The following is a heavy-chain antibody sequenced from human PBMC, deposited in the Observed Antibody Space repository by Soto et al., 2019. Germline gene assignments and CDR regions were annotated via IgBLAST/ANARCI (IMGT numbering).Heavy chain of an antibody. J-gene: IGHJ5*02. D-gene: IGHD3-3*01. V-gene: IGHV1-69*06. Sequence: GASVKVSCKASGGTFSSYAISWVRQAPGQGLEWMGGIIPIFGTANYAQKFQGRVTITADKSTSTAYMELSSLRSEDTAVYYCARERITIFGVVITNWFDPWGQGTLGTVSS. CDR2: IIPIFGTA. CDR3: ARERITIFGVVITNWFDP. CDR1: GGTFSSYA.